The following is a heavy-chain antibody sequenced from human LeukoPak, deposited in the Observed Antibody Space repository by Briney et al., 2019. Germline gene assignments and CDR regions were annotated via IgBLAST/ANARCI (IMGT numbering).Heavy chain of an antibody. J-gene: IGHJ3*02. V-gene: IGHV3-30*03. CDR1: GFTFSSYG. CDR3: ATGIAVALGAFDI. Sequence: GGSLRLSCAASGFTFSSYGMHWVRQAPGEGLEWVAVISYDGSNKYYADSVKGRFTISRDNSKNTLYLQMNSLRAEDTAVYYCATGIAVALGAFDIWGQGTMVTVSS. D-gene: IGHD6-19*01. CDR2: ISYDGSNK.